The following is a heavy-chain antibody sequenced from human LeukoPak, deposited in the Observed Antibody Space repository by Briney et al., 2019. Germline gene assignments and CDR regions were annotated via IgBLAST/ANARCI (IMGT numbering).Heavy chain of an antibody. CDR2: ISSSSSYI. V-gene: IGHV3-21*01. Sequence: GGSLRLSCAAPGFTFSSYSMNWVRQAPGKGLEWVSSISSSSSYIYYADSVKGRFTITRDNAKNSLYLQMNSLRAEDTATYYCTRDQNFYGSGRGFDPWGQGTLVTVSS. CDR1: GFTFSSYS. J-gene: IGHJ5*02. D-gene: IGHD3-10*01. CDR3: TRDQNFYGSGRGFDP.